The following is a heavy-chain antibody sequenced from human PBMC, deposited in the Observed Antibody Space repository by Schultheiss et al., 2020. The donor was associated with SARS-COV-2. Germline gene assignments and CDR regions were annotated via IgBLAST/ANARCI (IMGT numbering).Heavy chain of an antibody. CDR3: ARDPVPFNCGGDCYSFNWFDP. V-gene: IGHV4-59*12. J-gene: IGHJ5*02. CDR1: GGSISGYH. Sequence: SETLSLTCTVSGGSISGYHWSWIRQPPGKGLEWIGYIYYSGSTNYNPSLKSRVTISVNTAKNQFSLKLSSVTAADTAVYYCARDPVPFNCGGDCYSFNWFDPWGQGTLVTVSS. D-gene: IGHD2-21*01. CDR2: IYYSGST.